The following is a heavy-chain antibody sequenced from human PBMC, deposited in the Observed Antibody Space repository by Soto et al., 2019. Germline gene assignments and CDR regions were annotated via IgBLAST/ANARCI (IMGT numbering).Heavy chain of an antibody. J-gene: IGHJ4*02. CDR1: GGSISSGGYY. CDR2: IYYSGST. Sequence: LSLTCTVSGGSISSGGYYWSWIRQHPGKGLEWIGYIYYSGSTYYNPSLKSRVTMSVDTSKNQFSLKLSSVTAADTAVYYCARTIAVAGDFDYWGQGTLVTVSS. D-gene: IGHD6-19*01. CDR3: ARTIAVAGDFDY. V-gene: IGHV4-31*03.